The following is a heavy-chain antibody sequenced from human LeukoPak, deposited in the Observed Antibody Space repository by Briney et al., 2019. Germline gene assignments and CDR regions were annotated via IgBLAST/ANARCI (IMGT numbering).Heavy chain of an antibody. J-gene: IGHJ4*02. CDR1: GFRFSSHG. V-gene: IGHV3-30*02. Sequence: GGSLRLSCAASGFRFSSHGMNWVRQAPGKGLEWVALILYDGSNKKYAESVKGRVTISRDNSNNMLYLQMNSLRPEDTAVYCCARDSPLYSNYVNFFDYWGQGTLVTVSS. D-gene: IGHD4-11*01. CDR3: ARDSPLYSNYVNFFDY. CDR2: ILYDGSNK.